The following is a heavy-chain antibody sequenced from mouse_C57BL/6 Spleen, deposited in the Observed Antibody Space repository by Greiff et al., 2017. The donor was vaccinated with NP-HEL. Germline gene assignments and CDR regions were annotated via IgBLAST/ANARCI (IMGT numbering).Heavy chain of an antibody. J-gene: IGHJ4*01. D-gene: IGHD2-5*01. CDR3: ARDSNYAGYYAMDY. CDR1: GFSLTSYG. V-gene: IGHV2-2*01. CDR2: IWSGGST. Sequence: QVQLQQSGPGLVQPSQSLSITCTVSGFSLTSYGVHWVRQSPGKGLEWLGVIWSGGSTDYNAAFISRLSISKDNSKSQVFFKMNSLQADDTAIYYCARDSNYAGYYAMDYWGQGTSVTVSS.